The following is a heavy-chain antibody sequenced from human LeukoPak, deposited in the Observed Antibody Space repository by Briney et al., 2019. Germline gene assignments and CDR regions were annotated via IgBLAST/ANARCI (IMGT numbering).Heavy chain of an antibody. D-gene: IGHD6-19*01. Sequence: ASVKVSCKASGYTFTSYGISWVRQAPGQGLEWMGWISAYNGNTNYAQKLQGRVTMTTDTSTTTAYMELRSLRSDDTAVYYCARDRVAAVAGTIDYWGQGTLVTVSS. V-gene: IGHV1-18*01. CDR3: ARDRVAAVAGTIDY. CDR2: ISAYNGNT. CDR1: GYTFTSYG. J-gene: IGHJ4*02.